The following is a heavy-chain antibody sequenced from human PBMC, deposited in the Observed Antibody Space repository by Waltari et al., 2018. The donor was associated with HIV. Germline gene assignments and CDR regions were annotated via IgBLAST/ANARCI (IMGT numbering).Heavy chain of an antibody. CDR2: LNSGGSRT. D-gene: IGHD3-16*02. V-gene: IGHV3-74*01. CDR1: GFTFCSYW. Sequence: EVQLVESGGGLVQPGGSLRLSCAAAGFTFCSYWMHWVGQAPGKGLVWVSLLNSGGSRTSYADSVKGRFNISGYNAKNTLYLQMNSLRAEDTAVYYCARLGYVWGSYRSPRAFDIWGQGTMVTVSS. CDR3: ARLGYVWGSYRSPRAFDI. J-gene: IGHJ3*02.